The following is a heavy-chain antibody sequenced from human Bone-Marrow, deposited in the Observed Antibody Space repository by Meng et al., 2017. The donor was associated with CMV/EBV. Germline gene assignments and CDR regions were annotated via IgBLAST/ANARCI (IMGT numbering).Heavy chain of an antibody. CDR2: IYPGDSDT. V-gene: IGHV5-51*01. Sequence: GGSLGLSCKGSGYSFPIYWIAWVRQMPGKGLEWMGNIYPGDSDTRYSPSFEGQVTMSADKSSGTADLQWSSLKASDTAIYFCARRNPLSGDAFDIWGQGTVVTVSS. D-gene: IGHD1-26*01. CDR1: GYSFPIYW. CDR3: ARRNPLSGDAFDI. J-gene: IGHJ3*02.